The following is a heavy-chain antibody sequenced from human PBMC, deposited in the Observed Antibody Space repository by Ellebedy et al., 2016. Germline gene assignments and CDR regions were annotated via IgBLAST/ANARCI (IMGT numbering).Heavy chain of an antibody. J-gene: IGHJ3*02. CDR2: HSAYSINP. Sequence: ASVKVSCXASGYTFSYYGISWVRQAPGQGLEWMGWHSAYSINPSHEEKFQGRVTLTTDTSTSTAYMELKSLRSDDTAMYYCARVSYVVGSGYRGDDALDIWGQGTMVTVSS. V-gene: IGHV1-18*01. D-gene: IGHD2-21*01. CDR1: GYTFSYYG. CDR3: ARVSYVVGSGYRGDDALDI.